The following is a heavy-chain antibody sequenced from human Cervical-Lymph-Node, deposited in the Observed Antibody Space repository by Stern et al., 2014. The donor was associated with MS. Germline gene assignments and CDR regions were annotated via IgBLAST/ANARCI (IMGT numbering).Heavy chain of an antibody. Sequence: VQLVESGAEVKKPGASVKVSCKASGYTFSDYYMHWVRQAPGQGLEWMGWVHPQSGDTKDAKKFPGWGTLPRDTSTSTVHMELRRLKSDDTALYYCAREMSSWGQGTLVTVSS. CDR1: GYTFSDYY. CDR2: VHPQSGDT. CDR3: AREMSS. V-gene: IGHV1-2*04. J-gene: IGHJ5*02.